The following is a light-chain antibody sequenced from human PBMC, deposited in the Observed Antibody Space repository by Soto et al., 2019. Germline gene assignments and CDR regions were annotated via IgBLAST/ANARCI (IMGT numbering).Light chain of an antibody. J-gene: IGKJ2*01. CDR3: QQYFNLHT. V-gene: IGKV3D-15*01. CDR1: QSINNK. Sequence: EIVMTQSPATLSVSPGERATLSCRASQSINNKLAWYQQKPGQAPRLVIYGASTRATGIPDRFSGSGSETEFTLTSSSLQSEDVAFYYCQQYFNLHTFGQKTKLDIK. CDR2: GAS.